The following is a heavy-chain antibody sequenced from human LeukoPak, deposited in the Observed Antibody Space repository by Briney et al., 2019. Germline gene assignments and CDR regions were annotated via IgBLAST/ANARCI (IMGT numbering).Heavy chain of an antibody. CDR2: FDPEDGET. D-gene: IGHD6-13*01. J-gene: IGHJ4*02. Sequence: ASVKVSCKVSGYTLTELSMHWVRQAPGKGLEWMGGFDPEDGETIYAQKFQGRVTMTEDTSTDTAYMELSSLRSEDTAVYYCASPWGSSSWYRADPPPFDYWGQGTLVTVSS. V-gene: IGHV1-24*01. CDR1: GYTLTELS. CDR3: ASPWGSSSWYRADPPPFDY.